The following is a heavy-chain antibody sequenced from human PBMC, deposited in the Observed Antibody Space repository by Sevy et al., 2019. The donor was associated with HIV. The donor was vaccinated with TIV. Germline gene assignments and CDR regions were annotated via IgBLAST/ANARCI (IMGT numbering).Heavy chain of an antibody. Sequence: GGSLRLSCAASGFTFSNVWMSWVRQAPGKGLEWVGRIKSKIDGGTIDYAAPVKVRFTISRDDSKNTLYLQMNSLKTEDTAVYYCTTEAVDRSTTTCSLAMDVWGQGTTVTVSS. CDR1: GFTFSNVW. D-gene: IGHD2-2*01. CDR3: TTEAVDRSTTTCSLAMDV. V-gene: IGHV3-15*01. J-gene: IGHJ6*02. CDR2: IKSKIDGGTI.